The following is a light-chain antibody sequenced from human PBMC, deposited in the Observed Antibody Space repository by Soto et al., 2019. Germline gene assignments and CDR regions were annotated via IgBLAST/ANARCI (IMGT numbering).Light chain of an antibody. CDR3: QQSYSTPRT. V-gene: IGKV1-39*01. CDR1: QSVSTY. Sequence: DIQMTQSPSSXSASVGDTVTITCRASQSVSTYLNWYQQRPGKAPSLLIYDASTLQRGVPSRFSGSGSGTDFTLTISNLQSEDFATYYCQQSYSTPRTFGQGTKVEIK. CDR2: DAS. J-gene: IGKJ1*01.